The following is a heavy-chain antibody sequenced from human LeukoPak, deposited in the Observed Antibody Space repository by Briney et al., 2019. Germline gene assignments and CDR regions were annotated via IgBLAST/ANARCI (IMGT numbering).Heavy chain of an antibody. Sequence: PGGSLRLSCAASGFTVSINYMSWVRQAPGKGLEWVSVIYSGGNTNYADSVKGRFTISRDNSKNTLYLQMNSLRAEDTAVYYCTRIPSSTSSWCYFDYWGQGTLVTVSS. CDR2: IYSGGNT. CDR3: TRIPSSTSSWCYFDY. J-gene: IGHJ4*02. V-gene: IGHV3-53*01. CDR1: GFTVSINY. D-gene: IGHD6-13*01.